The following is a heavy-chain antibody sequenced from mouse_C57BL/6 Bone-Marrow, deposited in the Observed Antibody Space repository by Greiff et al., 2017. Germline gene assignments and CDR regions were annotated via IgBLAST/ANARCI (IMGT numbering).Heavy chain of an antibody. CDR2: IYPSDSET. Sequence: QVQLQQPGAELVRPGSSVKLSCKASGYTFTSYWMDWVKQRPGQGLEWIGNIYPSDSETHYNQKFKDKATLTVDKSSSTAYMQLSSLTSEDSAVYYCAAYYYGSSPPWFAYWGQGTLVTVSA. V-gene: IGHV1-61*01. CDR3: AAYYYGSSPPWFAY. J-gene: IGHJ3*01. D-gene: IGHD1-1*01. CDR1: GYTFTSYW.